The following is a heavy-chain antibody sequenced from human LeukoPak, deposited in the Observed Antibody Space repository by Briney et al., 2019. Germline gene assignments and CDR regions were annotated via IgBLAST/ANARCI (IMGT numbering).Heavy chain of an antibody. V-gene: IGHV3-30-3*01. D-gene: IGHD3-22*01. Sequence: GRSLRLSCAASGFTFSSYAMHWVRQAPGKGLEWVAVISYDGSNKYYADSVKGRFTISRDNSKNTLYLQMNSLRAEDTAVYYCASGRHSSGWTHYFGYWGQGTLVTVSS. CDR2: ISYDGSNK. CDR3: ASGRHSSGWTHYFGY. CDR1: GFTFSSYA. J-gene: IGHJ4*02.